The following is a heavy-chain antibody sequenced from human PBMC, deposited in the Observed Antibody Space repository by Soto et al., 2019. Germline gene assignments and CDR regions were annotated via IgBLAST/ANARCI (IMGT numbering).Heavy chain of an antibody. D-gene: IGHD2-2*01. J-gene: IGHJ5*02. CDR1: GFTLNDAW. Sequence: PGGSLRLSCAVSGFTLNDAWMSWVRQAPGRGLEWVARIRSKTDGGTTDYAAPVEGRFTISRDDSKNTLYLQMNSLKSEDTAVYFCAALRKYLGGFDPWGQGTLVTVSS. CDR3: AALRKYLGGFDP. CDR2: IRSKTDGGTT. V-gene: IGHV3-15*01.